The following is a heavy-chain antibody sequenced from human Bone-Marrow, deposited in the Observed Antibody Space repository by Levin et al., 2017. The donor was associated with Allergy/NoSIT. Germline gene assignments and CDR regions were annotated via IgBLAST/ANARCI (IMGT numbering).Heavy chain of an antibody. CDR2: IISTTGYT. CDR1: GFSVSDSY. V-gene: IGHV3-11*03. J-gene: IGHJ4*02. D-gene: IGHD2-15*01. CDR3: AKRARFCSGGTCLVFDS. Sequence: LSLTCAASGFSVSDSYMSWVRQAPGKGPEWISFIISTTGYTKYADSVKGRFTISTDNAENSVYLQMDNLGAEDTAVYYCAKRARFCSGGTCLVFDSWGQGTLVTVSS.